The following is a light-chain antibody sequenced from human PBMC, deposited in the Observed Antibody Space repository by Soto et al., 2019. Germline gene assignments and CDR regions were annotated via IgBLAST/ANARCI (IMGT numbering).Light chain of an antibody. Sequence: EIVLTQSPVPLSVSPGERATLSCTASPYVGSNLAWYQQKPGQAPRLLIYGASTRATGIPDRISGGGSGTAFNLTISSLRSDDFAVYYCQQYRDWPQTFGQGTKVDI. CDR2: GAS. CDR1: PYVGSN. V-gene: IGKV3-15*01. CDR3: QQYRDWPQT. J-gene: IGKJ1*01.